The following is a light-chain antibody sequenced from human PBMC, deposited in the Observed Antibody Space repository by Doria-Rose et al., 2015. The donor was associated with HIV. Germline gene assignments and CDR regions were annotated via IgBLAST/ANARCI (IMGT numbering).Light chain of an antibody. Sequence: QPVLTQPPSVSGAPGQRVTISCTGSSSNIGAGYDVHWYQQLPGTAPKLLIYGNNNRPSGVPDRFSGSKSGTAASLAINGLQAEDEADYYCQSYDGSLSAVVFGGGTKLTVL. CDR2: GNN. CDR3: QSYDGSLSAVV. J-gene: IGLJ2*01. CDR1: SSNIGAGYD. V-gene: IGLV1-40*01.